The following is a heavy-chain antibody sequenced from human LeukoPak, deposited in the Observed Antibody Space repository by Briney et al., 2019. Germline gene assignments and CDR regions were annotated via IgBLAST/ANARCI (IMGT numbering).Heavy chain of an antibody. CDR3: ARSDCSSTSCYVRDLDY. Sequence: GGTLRLSCAASGFTFSSYAMHWVRQAPGKGLEWVAVISYDGSNKYYADSVKGRFAISRDNSKNTLYLQMNSLRAEDTAVYYCARSDCSSTSCYVRDLDYWGQGTLVTVSS. CDR2: ISYDGSNK. V-gene: IGHV3-30*09. J-gene: IGHJ4*02. CDR1: GFTFSSYA. D-gene: IGHD2-2*01.